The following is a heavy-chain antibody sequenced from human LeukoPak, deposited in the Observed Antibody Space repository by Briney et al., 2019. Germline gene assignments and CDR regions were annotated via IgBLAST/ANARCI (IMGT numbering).Heavy chain of an antibody. Sequence: ASVKVSCKASGGTFSSYAISWVRQAPGQGLEWMGWISAYNGNTNYAQKLQGRVTMTTDTSTSTAYMELRSLRSDDTAVYYCARDYSEIAVAGTDYWGQGTLVTVSS. J-gene: IGHJ4*02. D-gene: IGHD6-19*01. CDR3: ARDYSEIAVAGTDY. CDR1: GGTFSSYA. CDR2: ISAYNGNT. V-gene: IGHV1-18*01.